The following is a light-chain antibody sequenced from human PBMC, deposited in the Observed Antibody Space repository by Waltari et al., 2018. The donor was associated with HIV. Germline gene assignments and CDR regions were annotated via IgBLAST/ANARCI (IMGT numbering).Light chain of an antibody. CDR1: SSDVGGYNS. CDR2: EVT. J-gene: IGLJ3*02. Sequence: QSALTQPPSASGSPGQSVTISCTGTSSDVGGYNSVSWYQHHPGKAPIRMIYEVTRRPSGVPDRFAGSRSGNTAALTVSGLQAEDEADYYCSSYGGSSYLVFGGGTKLTVL. V-gene: IGLV2-8*01. CDR3: SSYGGSSYLV.